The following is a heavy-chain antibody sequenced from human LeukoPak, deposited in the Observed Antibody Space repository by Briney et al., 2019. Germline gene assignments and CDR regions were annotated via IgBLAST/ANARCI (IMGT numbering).Heavy chain of an antibody. Sequence: ASVKVSCKASGGIFSSYAISWVRQAPGQGLEWMGGIIPIFGTANYAQKFQGRVTITADESTSTAHMELSSLRSEDTAVYYCARGSIRSNYGMDVWGQGTTVTVSS. CDR1: GGIFSSYA. CDR3: ARGSIRSNYGMDV. CDR2: IIPIFGTA. V-gene: IGHV1-69*13. J-gene: IGHJ6*02.